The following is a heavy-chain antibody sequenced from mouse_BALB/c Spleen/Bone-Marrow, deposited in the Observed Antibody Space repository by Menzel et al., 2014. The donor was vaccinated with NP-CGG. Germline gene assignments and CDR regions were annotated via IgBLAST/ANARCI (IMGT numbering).Heavy chain of an antibody. CDR1: GYSFTGYF. J-gene: IGHJ4*01. D-gene: IGHD2-3*01. CDR3: ARGGLLRAMDY. Sequence: EVKLVESGPELVKPGASVKISCKASGYSFTGYFMNWVMQSHGKSLEWIGRINPYNGDTFYNQKFKGKATLIVDKSSSTAHMELRSLASEDSAVYYCARGGLLRAMDYWGQGTSVTVSS. CDR2: INPYNGDT. V-gene: IGHV1-20*02.